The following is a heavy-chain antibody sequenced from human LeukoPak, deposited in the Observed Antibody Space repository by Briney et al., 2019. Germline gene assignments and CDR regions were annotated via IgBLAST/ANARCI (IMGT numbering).Heavy chain of an antibody. D-gene: IGHD2-2*01. CDR3: ARYCSSTSCRHFDY. V-gene: IGHV3-30-3*01. CDR1: GFTFSSYA. Sequence: GGSLRLSCAASGFTFSSYAMHWVRQALGKGLEWVAVISYDGSNKYYADSVKGRFTISRDNSKNTLYLQMNSLRAEDTAVYYCARYCSSTSCRHFDYWGQGTLVTVSS. J-gene: IGHJ4*02. CDR2: ISYDGSNK.